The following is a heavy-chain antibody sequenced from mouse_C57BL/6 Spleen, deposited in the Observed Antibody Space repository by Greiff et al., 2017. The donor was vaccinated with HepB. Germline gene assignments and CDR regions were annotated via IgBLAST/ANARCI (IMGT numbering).Heavy chain of an antibody. D-gene: IGHD2-4*01. J-gene: IGHJ2*01. CDR2: ISYDGSN. CDR3: ARAPYDYDGESYFDY. V-gene: IGHV3-6*01. CDR1: GYSITSGYY. Sequence: DVKLQESGPGLVKPSQSLSLTCSVTGYSITSGYYWNWIRQFPGNKLEWMGYISYDGSNNYNPSLKNRISITHDTSKNQFFLKLNSVTTEDTATYYCARAPYDYDGESYFDYWGQGTTLTVSS.